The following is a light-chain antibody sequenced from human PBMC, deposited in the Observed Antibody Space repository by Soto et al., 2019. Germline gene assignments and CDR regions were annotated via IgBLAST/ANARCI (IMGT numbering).Light chain of an antibody. Sequence: DIVMTQSPDSLAVSLGEMATINCKSSQSVLYSSNNKNNLAWYQQKPGQHPKLLISWASTRESGVPDRFSGSGSGTDVSLTISSLQAEDVAVYYCHQYHTAPRTFGQGTKVEIK. V-gene: IGKV4-1*01. CDR1: QSVLYSSNNKNN. J-gene: IGKJ1*01. CDR3: HQYHTAPRT. CDR2: WAS.